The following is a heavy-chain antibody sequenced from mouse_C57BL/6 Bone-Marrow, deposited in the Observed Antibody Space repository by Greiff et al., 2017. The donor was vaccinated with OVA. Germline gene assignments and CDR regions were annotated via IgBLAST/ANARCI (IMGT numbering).Heavy chain of an antibody. CDR3: ARQGSCEDWYFDV. J-gene: IGHJ1*01. V-gene: IGHV1-53*01. CDR1: GYTFTSYW. Sequence: QVQLQQPGTELVKPGASVKLSCKASGYTFTSYWMHWVKQRPGHGLEWIGNINPSNGGTNYNEKFKSKATLTVDKSSSTAYMQLSSLTSEDSAVYYCARQGSCEDWYFDVWGSGTTVTVSS. CDR2: INPSNGGT.